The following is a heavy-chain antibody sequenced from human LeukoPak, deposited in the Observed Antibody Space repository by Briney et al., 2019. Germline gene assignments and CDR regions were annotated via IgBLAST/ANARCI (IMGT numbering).Heavy chain of an antibody. CDR2: IIPILGIA. CDR3: ARRELGYCSGGSCYQDSFDP. J-gene: IGHJ5*02. Sequence: ASVKVSCKASGGTFSSYAISLVRQAPGQGLEWMGRIIPILGIANYAQKFQGRVTITADKSTSTAYMELSSLRSEDTAVYYCARRELGYCSGGSCYQDSFDPWGQGTLVTVSS. V-gene: IGHV1-69*04. D-gene: IGHD2-15*01. CDR1: GGTFSSYA.